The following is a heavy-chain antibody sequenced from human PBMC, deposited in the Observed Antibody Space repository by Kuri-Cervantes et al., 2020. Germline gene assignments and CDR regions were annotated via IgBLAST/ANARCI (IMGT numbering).Heavy chain of an antibody. CDR1: GFPFSSYA. CDR3: AKDLNPLRWLVPGDAFDI. Sequence: GESLKISCAASGFPFSSYAMHWVRQAPGKGLEWVAVISYDGSNKYYADSVKGRFTISRDNSKNTLYLQMNSLRAGDTALYYCAKDLNPLRWLVPGDAFDIWGQGTMVTVSS. J-gene: IGHJ3*02. D-gene: IGHD6-19*01. CDR2: ISYDGSNK. V-gene: IGHV3-30-3*01.